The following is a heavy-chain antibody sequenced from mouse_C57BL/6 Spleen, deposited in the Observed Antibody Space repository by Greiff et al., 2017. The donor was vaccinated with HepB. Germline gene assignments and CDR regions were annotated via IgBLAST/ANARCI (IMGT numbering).Heavy chain of an antibody. CDR3: ARSYYSNYFAY. CDR1: GYSFTSYY. D-gene: IGHD2-5*01. J-gene: IGHJ3*01. V-gene: IGHV1-66*01. CDR2: IYPGSGNT. Sequence: LQESGPELVKPGASVKISCKASGYSFTSYYIHWVKQRPGQGLEWIGWIYPGSGNTKYNEKFKGKATLTADTSSSTAYMQLSSLTSEDSAVYYCARSYYSNYFAYWGQGTLVTVSA.